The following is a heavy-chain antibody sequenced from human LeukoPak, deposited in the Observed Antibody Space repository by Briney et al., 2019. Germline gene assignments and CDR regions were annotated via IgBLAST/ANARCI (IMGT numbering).Heavy chain of an antibody. J-gene: IGHJ4*02. CDR3: AKAPPNFDWLLIYFDY. CDR1: GFSFSNYW. D-gene: IGHD3-9*01. V-gene: IGHV3-7*03. Sequence: GGSLRLSCVVSGFSFSNYWMSWVRQAPGKGLEWVANIKEDGSDLYYVDSVKGRFTISRDNAKNSLYLQMNSLRAEDTAVYYCAKAPPNFDWLLIYFDYWGQGTLVTVSS. CDR2: IKEDGSDL.